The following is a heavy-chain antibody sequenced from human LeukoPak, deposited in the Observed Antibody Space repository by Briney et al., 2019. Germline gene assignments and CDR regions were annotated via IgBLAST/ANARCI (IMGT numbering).Heavy chain of an antibody. J-gene: IGHJ5*02. CDR2: ISSSSSTI. Sequence: GGSLRLSCAASGFTFSSYSMNWVRQAPGKGLEWVSYISSSSSTIYYADSVKGRFTISRDNAKNSLYLQMNSLRAEDTAVYYCARFISSGWYSNWFDPWGQGTLVTVSS. CDR1: GFTFSSYS. D-gene: IGHD6-19*01. CDR3: ARFISSGWYSNWFDP. V-gene: IGHV3-48*01.